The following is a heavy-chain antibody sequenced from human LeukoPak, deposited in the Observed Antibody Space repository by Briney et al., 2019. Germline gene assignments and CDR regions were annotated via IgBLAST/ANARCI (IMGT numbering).Heavy chain of an antibody. V-gene: IGHV3-21*04. Sequence: GGSLRLSCAASGFTFSSYGMSWVRQAPGKGLEWVSSISSSSSYIYYADSVKGRFTISRDNSKNSLYLQMNSLRAEDTALYYCAKDIGTATYYFDYWGQGTLVTVSS. CDR3: AKDIGTATYYFDY. D-gene: IGHD4-11*01. J-gene: IGHJ4*02. CDR1: GFTFSSYG. CDR2: ISSSSSYI.